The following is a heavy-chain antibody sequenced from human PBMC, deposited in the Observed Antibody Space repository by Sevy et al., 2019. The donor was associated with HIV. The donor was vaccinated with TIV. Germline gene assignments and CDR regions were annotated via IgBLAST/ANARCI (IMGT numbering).Heavy chain of an antibody. CDR1: GFTFSNYA. J-gene: IGHJ4*02. D-gene: IGHD3-10*01. CDR2: IWSDGAYQ. CDR3: AILPWDYYGSGSYYDFDY. V-gene: IGHV3-33*01. Sequence: GGSLRLSCAATGFTFSNYAMHWVRQAPGKGVEWVAIIWSDGAYQYHGDSVKGRFTISRDNSKNTLYLQMNSLRAEDTAVYYCAILPWDYYGSGSYYDFDYWGQGTLVTVSS.